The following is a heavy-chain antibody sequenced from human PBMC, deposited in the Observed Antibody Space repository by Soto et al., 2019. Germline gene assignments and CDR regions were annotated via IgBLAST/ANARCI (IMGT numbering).Heavy chain of an antibody. CDR1: GFTFSSYA. J-gene: IGHJ4*02. D-gene: IGHD5-18*01. CDR3: ATENTAMATHPFDY. CDR2: ISGSGGST. V-gene: IGHV3-23*01. Sequence: PGGSLRLSCAASGFTFSSYAMSWVRQAPGKGLEWVSAISGSGGSTYYADSVKGRFTISRDKSKNTTYLQMNSLRAEDTAVYYCATENTAMATHPFDYWGQGTLVTVSS.